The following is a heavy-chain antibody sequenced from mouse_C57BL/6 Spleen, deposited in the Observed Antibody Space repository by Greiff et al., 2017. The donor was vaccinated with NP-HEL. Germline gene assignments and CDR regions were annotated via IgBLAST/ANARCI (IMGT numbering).Heavy chain of an antibody. CDR1: GYAFSSYW. CDR3: GRLAPNYYGSSWFDY. J-gene: IGHJ3*01. V-gene: IGHV1-80*01. CDR2: INPGDGDT. Sequence: QVQLQQSGAELVKPGASVKLSCKASGYAFSSYWMNWVKQRPGQGLEWIGQINPGDGDTNYNGKFKGKATLTADKSSSTAYMKLSSLTSEDSAVYFCGRLAPNYYGSSWFDYWGKGTLVTVSA. D-gene: IGHD1-1*01.